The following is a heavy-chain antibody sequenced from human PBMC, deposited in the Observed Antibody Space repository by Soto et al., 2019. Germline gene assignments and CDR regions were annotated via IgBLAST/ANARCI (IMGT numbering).Heavy chain of an antibody. J-gene: IGHJ6*02. V-gene: IGHV3-23*01. D-gene: IGHD3-3*01. Sequence: GGSLRLSCAASGFTFSSYAMSWVRQAPGKGLEWVSAISGSGGSTYYADSVKGRFTISRDNSKNTLYLQMNSLRAEDTAVYYCAKYVDYDFWSGYPYYYYGMDVWGQGTTVTVSS. CDR3: AKYVDYDFWSGYPYYYYGMDV. CDR1: GFTFSSYA. CDR2: ISGSGGST.